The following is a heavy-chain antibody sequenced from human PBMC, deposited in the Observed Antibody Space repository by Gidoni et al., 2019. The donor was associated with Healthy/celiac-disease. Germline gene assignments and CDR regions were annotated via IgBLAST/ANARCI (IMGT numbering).Heavy chain of an antibody. J-gene: IGHJ4*02. V-gene: IGHV3-53*01. CDR1: GFTVGSNY. CDR3: ARDPSDYYDSSGYAN. Sequence: EVQLVESGGGLIQPGGSLRLSCAASGFTVGSNYMSWVRQAPGKGLEWVSFIYSGGSTYYADSVKGRFTISRDNSKNTLYLQMNSLRAEDTAVYYCARDPSDYYDSSGYANWGQGTLVTVSS. D-gene: IGHD3-22*01. CDR2: IYSGGST.